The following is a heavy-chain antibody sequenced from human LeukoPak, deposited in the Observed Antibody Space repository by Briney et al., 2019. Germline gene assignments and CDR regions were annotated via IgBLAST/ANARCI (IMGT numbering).Heavy chain of an antibody. CDR2: IYHSGST. D-gene: IGHD5-12*01. CDR1: GGSISGYY. CDR3: ARDGYSGSDAL. Sequence: PSETLSLTCSVSGGSISGYYWTWIRQPPGKGLEWIGYIYHSGSTNYNPSLKSRVTISVDTSQNQFSLKLSSVTAADTAVYYCARDGYSGSDALWGQGTLVTVSS. J-gene: IGHJ4*02. V-gene: IGHV4-59*01.